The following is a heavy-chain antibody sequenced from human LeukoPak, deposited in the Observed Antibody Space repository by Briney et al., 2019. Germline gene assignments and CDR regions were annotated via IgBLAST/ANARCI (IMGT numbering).Heavy chain of an antibody. CDR2: IYTSGST. J-gene: IGHJ5*02. V-gene: IGHV4-61*02. CDR3: ARVLRYFDWFHFYDP. Sequence: PSQTLSLTCTVSGGSISSGSYYWSWIRQPAGKGLEWIGRIYTSGSTNYNPSLKSRVTISVDTSKNQFSLKLSSVTAADTAVYYCARVLRYFDWFHFYDPWGQGTLITVSS. D-gene: IGHD3-9*01. CDR1: GGSISSGSYY.